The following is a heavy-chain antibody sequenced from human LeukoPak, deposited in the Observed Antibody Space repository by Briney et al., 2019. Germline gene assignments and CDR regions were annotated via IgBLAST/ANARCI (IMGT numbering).Heavy chain of an antibody. Sequence: SETLSLTCTVSGGSISSGGYYWRWIRQHPGKGLEWIGYIYYSGSTYYNPSLKSRVTISVDTSKNQFSLKLSSVTAADTAVYYCASLGGTPYFDYWGQGTLVTVSS. CDR2: IYYSGST. CDR1: GGSISSGGYY. J-gene: IGHJ4*02. V-gene: IGHV4-31*03. CDR3: ASLGGTPYFDY. D-gene: IGHD4-23*01.